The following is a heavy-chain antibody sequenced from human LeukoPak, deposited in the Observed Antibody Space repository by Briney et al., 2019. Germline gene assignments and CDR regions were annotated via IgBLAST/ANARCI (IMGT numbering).Heavy chain of an antibody. D-gene: IGHD1-14*01. CDR2: IYPGDSDT. CDR1: GYSFTNYW. CDR3: ARREPGQGKYYFDY. J-gene: IGHJ4*02. Sequence: GESLEISCKGSGYSFTNYWIGWVRQLPGKGLEWMGIIYPGDSDTRYSPSFQGQVTISADKSISTAYLQWNSLKASDTAMYFCARREPGQGKYYFDYWGQGTLVTVSS. V-gene: IGHV5-51*01.